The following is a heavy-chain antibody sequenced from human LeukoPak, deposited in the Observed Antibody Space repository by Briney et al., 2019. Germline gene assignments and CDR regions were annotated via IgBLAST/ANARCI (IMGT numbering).Heavy chain of an antibody. CDR1: GYTFSGYY. V-gene: IGHV1-2*02. Sequence: ASVKVSCKASGYTFSGYYMHWVRQAPGQGLEWMGWINPKSGGTNEAQKFHDRVTMTRDTSIRTAYMEVSRLRSDDTAVYYCARDPTRAVFDPWGQGTLVTVSS. CDR3: ARDPTRAVFDP. CDR2: INPKSGGT. J-gene: IGHJ5*02.